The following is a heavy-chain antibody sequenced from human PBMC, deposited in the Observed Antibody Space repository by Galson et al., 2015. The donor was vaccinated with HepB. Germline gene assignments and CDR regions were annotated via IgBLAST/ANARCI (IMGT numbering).Heavy chain of an antibody. CDR3: TTYRYFHGLVSSAFDI. V-gene: IGHV3-15*01. CDR2: ITSKSDGGTT. CDR1: RFTFRNAW. Sequence: SLRLSCAASRFTFRNAWMSWVRQAPGKGLEWVGRITSKSDGGTTDYAAPVKGRFTISRDDSRTTLYLQMNSLKTEDTAVYYCTTYRYFHGLVSSAFDIWGQGTMVTVSS. D-gene: IGHD3-10*01. J-gene: IGHJ3*02.